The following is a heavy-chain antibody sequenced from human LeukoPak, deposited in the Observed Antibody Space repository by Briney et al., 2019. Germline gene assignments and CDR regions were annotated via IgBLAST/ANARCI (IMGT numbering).Heavy chain of an antibody. J-gene: IGHJ3*02. CDR1: GYTFTSYG. D-gene: IGHD1-1*01. CDR3: ARAENNWNDGAFDI. CDR2: ISAYNGDT. Sequence: ASVKVSCKASGYTFTSYGISWVRQAPGQGLEWMGWISAYNGDTNYAQKFQGRVTMTRDTSISTAYMELSRLRSDDTAVYYCARAENNWNDGAFDIWGQGTMVTVSS. V-gene: IGHV1-18*01.